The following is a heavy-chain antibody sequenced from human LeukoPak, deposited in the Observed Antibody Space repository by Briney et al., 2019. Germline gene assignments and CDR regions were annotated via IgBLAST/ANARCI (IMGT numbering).Heavy chain of an antibody. CDR1: GYTLTGYY. V-gene: IGHV1-2*02. Sequence: ASVQVSCKASGYTLTGYYMHGLRQAPGQGLAGVGLINPKSGGTNSAQKFQGRVTMTRDTSISTAYMGLRRLRSDDTAVYYCARATANIRNAFDICGQGTMVTVSS. CDR3: ARATANIRNAFDI. CDR2: INPKSGGT. D-gene: IGHD2/OR15-2a*01. J-gene: IGHJ3*02.